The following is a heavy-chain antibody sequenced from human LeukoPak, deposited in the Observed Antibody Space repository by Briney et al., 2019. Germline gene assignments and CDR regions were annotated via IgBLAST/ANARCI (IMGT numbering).Heavy chain of an antibody. CDR3: ARDADYYDSSGYYFDY. V-gene: IGHV3-21*01. J-gene: IGHJ4*02. CDR1: GFTFSSYS. Sequence: GGSLRLSCAASGFTFSSYSMNWVRQAPGKGLEWVSSISGSSSYIYYADSVKGRFTISRDNAKNSLYLQMNSLRAEDTAVYYCARDADYYDSSGYYFDYWGQGTLVTVSS. D-gene: IGHD3-22*01. CDR2: ISGSSSYI.